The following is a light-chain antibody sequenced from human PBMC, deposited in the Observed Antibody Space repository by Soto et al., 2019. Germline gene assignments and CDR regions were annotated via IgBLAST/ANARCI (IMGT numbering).Light chain of an antibody. CDR1: QSISSY. CDR2: TAS. J-gene: IGKJ2*01. CDR3: QQSYSTPYT. Sequence: DIQMTQSPSSLSASVGDRVTITCRASQSISSYVNWYEQRPGKAPKVLIYTASSLHSGAPSRFSGSGSGTDFTLTISSLEPEDFATYFCQQSYSTPYTFGQGTKLEIK. V-gene: IGKV1-39*01.